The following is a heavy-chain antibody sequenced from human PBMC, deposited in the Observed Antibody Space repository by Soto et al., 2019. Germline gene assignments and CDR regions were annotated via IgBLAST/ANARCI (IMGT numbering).Heavy chain of an antibody. V-gene: IGHV3-33*01. Sequence: QVQLVESGGGVVQPGRSLRLSCAASGFTFSNYGMHWVRQAPGKGLEWVAVIWYDGSNKYYADSVKGRFTISRDNSKNTLYLQINSLRAEDTAVYYCTRTYCSGGSCVGMFDYWGQGTLVTVSS. CDR2: IWYDGSNK. CDR1: GFTFSNYG. J-gene: IGHJ4*02. CDR3: TRTYCSGGSCVGMFDY. D-gene: IGHD2-15*01.